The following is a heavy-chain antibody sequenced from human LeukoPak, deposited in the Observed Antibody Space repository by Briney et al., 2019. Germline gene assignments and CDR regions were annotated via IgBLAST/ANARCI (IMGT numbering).Heavy chain of an antibody. CDR2: IYYSGST. CDR1: GGSISSSSYY. D-gene: IGHD6-19*01. Sequence: SETLSLTCTVSGGSISSSSYYWGWLRQPPGKGLEWIGSIYYSGSTYYNPSLKSRVTISVDTSKNQFSLKLSSVTAADTAVYYCARKIAVAFDWFDPWGQGTLVTVSS. CDR3: ARKIAVAFDWFDP. V-gene: IGHV4-39*01. J-gene: IGHJ5*02.